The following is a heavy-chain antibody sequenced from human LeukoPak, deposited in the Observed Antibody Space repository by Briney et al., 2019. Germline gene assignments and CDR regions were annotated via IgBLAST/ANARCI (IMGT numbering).Heavy chain of an antibody. Sequence: GGSLRLSCAASGFTFSSYAMSWVRQAPGKGLEWVSAISGSGGSTYYADSVKGRFTISRDNSKNTLYLQMNSLRTEDTAVYYCAKVNYDFWSGYSHHDYWGQGTLVTVSS. D-gene: IGHD3-3*01. CDR3: AKVNYDFWSGYSHHDY. CDR2: ISGSGGST. V-gene: IGHV3-23*01. CDR1: GFTFSSYA. J-gene: IGHJ4*02.